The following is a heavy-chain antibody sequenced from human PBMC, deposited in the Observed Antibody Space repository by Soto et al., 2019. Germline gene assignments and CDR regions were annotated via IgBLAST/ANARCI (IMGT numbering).Heavy chain of an antibody. CDR3: ARDYDYGEANDAFDI. Sequence: PGGSLRLSCAASGFTFSSCWMNWVRQAPGKGLEWVANIKQDGSEKYYVDSVKGRFTISRDNAKNSLYLQMNSLRAEDTAVYYCARDYDYGEANDAFDIWGQGTMVTVSS. CDR1: GFTFSSCW. V-gene: IGHV3-7*01. J-gene: IGHJ3*02. CDR2: IKQDGSEK. D-gene: IGHD4-17*01.